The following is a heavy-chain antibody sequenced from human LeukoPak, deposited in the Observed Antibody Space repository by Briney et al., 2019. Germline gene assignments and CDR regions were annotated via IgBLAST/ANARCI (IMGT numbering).Heavy chain of an antibody. V-gene: IGHV4-59*01. CDR1: GGSISSYY. D-gene: IGHD5-18*01. CDR3: ARVLMGYSYGYPITSFDY. J-gene: IGHJ4*02. Sequence: ASETLSLTCTVSGGSISSYYWSWIRQRPGKGLEWIGYIYYSGSTNYNPSLKSRVTISVDTSKNQFSLKLSSVTAADTAVYYCARVLMGYSYGYPITSFDYWGQGTLVTVSS. CDR2: IYYSGST.